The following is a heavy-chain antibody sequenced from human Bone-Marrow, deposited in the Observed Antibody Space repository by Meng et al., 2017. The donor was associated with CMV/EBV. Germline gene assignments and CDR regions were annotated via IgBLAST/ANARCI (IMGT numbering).Heavy chain of an antibody. CDR1: GFTFSSYG. CDR2: ISSSSSYI. Sequence: GESLKISCAASGFTFSSYGMHWVRQAPGKGLEWVSSISSSSSYIYYADSVKGRFTISRDNAKNSLYLQMNSLRAEDTAVYYCARDNYYDFWSGYPTTALDAFDIWGQGTMVTVSS. V-gene: IGHV3-21*01. J-gene: IGHJ3*02. CDR3: ARDNYYDFWSGYPTTALDAFDI. D-gene: IGHD3-3*01.